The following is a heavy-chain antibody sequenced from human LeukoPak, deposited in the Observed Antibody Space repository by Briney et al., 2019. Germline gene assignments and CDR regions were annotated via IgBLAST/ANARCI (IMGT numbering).Heavy chain of an antibody. CDR3: ARQYYDFWSGYYYYYYMDV. V-gene: IGHV1-2*02. D-gene: IGHD3-3*01. CDR2: INPNSGGT. J-gene: IGHJ6*03. CDR1: GYTFTGYY. Sequence: ASVKVSCQASGYTFTGYYMHWVRQAPGQGLEWMGWINPNSGGTNYAQKFQGRVTMTRDTSISTAYMELSRLRSDDTAVYYCARQYYDFWSGYYYYYYMDVWCKGTTVTVSS.